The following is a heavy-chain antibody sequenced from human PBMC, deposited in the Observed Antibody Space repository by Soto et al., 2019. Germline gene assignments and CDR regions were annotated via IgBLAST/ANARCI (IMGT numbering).Heavy chain of an antibody. CDR3: ARDLEGSGSGDY. V-gene: IGHV1-46*01. D-gene: IGHD3-10*01. J-gene: IGHJ4*02. Sequence: QVQLVQSGAEVKKPGASVKVSCKASGYTFTSYYMHWVRQAPGQGLEWMGIINPSGGSTSYAQKFQGRVTMPRDTYTSTVYMELSSLRSEDTAVYYCARDLEGSGSGDYWGQGTLVTVSS. CDR1: GYTFTSYY. CDR2: INPSGGST.